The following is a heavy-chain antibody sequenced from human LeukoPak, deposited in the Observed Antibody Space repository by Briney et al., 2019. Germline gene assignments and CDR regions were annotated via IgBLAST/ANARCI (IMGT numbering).Heavy chain of an antibody. Sequence: PGRSLRLSCAASGFTFSSYGMHWVRQAPGKGLEWVAVISYDGSNKYYADSVKGRFTISRDNSKNTLYLQMSSLRAEDTAVYYCVVTTVTIDDAFDIWGQGTMVTVSS. V-gene: IGHV3-30*03. CDR3: VVTTVTIDDAFDI. CDR1: GFTFSSYG. D-gene: IGHD4-17*01. J-gene: IGHJ3*02. CDR2: ISYDGSNK.